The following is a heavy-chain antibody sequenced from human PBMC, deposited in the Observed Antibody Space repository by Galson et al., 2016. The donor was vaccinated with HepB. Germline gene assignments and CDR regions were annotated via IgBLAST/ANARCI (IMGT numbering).Heavy chain of an antibody. Sequence: QSGAEVKKPGESLKISCKSSGDTFGRHWIAWVRQSPGKGLEWMGIIYPGDSDTRYSPSFQGQVTISVDKSMTTAYLRWSSLKASDTAIYYCARRGCVTTTNCYRAWFDSWGQGTLVSVSS. J-gene: IGHJ5*01. CDR1: GDTFGRHW. CDR3: ARRGCVTTTNCYRAWFDS. CDR2: IYPGDSDT. V-gene: IGHV5-51*01. D-gene: IGHD2-2*01.